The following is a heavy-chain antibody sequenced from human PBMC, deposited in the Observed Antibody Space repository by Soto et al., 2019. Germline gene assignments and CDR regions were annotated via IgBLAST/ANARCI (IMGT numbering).Heavy chain of an antibody. CDR2: ISGSGSTM. Sequence: GSLRLSCAASGFTFSTYTMNWVRQAPGKGLEWVSYISGSGSTMYYADSVKGRFTTSRDNAKNSLYLQMNSLRDEDTALYYCAREGPVPPYYFYDYWGQGTLVTVSS. D-gene: IGHD3-10*01. V-gene: IGHV3-48*02. CDR3: AREGPVPPYYFYDY. J-gene: IGHJ4*02. CDR1: GFTFSTYT.